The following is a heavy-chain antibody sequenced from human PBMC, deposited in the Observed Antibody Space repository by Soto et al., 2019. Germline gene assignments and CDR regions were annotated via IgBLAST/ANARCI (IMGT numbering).Heavy chain of an antibody. CDR3: ARSVGGSHVNYYY. V-gene: IGHV1-8*01. CDR2: MNPDSGNT. Sequence: ASVKVSCKASGYTFTSYDINWVRQATGQGPEWMGWMNPDSGNTGYVQKFQGRVTMTRNTAISTAYMELSSLRSEDTAVYYCARSVGGSHVNYYYWSQGTLVIVSS. D-gene: IGHD3-10*01. J-gene: IGHJ4*02. CDR1: GYTFTSYD.